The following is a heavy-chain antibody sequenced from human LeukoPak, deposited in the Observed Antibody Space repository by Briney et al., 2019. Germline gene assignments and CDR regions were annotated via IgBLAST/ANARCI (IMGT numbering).Heavy chain of an antibody. V-gene: IGHV1-69*05. D-gene: IGHD3-22*01. CDR1: GGTFSSYA. CDR3: ARGRAYYYDSSGYYHPDY. J-gene: IGHJ4*02. CDR2: IIPIFGTA. Sequence: SVKVSCKASGGTFSSYAISWVRQAPGQGLEWMGGIIPIFGTANYAQKFQGRVTMTRNTSISTAYMELSSLRSEDTAVYYCARGRAYYYDSSGYYHPDYWGQGTLVTVSS.